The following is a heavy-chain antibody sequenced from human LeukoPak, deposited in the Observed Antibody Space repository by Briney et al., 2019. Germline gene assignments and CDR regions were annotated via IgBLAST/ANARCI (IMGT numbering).Heavy chain of an antibody. CDR1: GGSINSGSYY. CDR3: ARCTSTSCYNFDY. V-gene: IGHV4-61*09. Sequence: SETLSLTCTVSGGSINSGSYYWNWIRQSAGKGLEWIGHIYSTGTTNCNPSLKSRVTISLDTSKNQFSLNLNSVTAVDTAVYYCARCTSTSCYNFDYWGQGTLLTVSS. CDR2: IYSTGTT. D-gene: IGHD2-2*02. J-gene: IGHJ4*02.